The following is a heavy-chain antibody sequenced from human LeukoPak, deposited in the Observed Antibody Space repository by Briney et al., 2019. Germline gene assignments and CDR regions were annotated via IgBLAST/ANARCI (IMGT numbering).Heavy chain of an antibody. D-gene: IGHD6-19*01. CDR1: GYTFTSYG. Sequence: SVKVSCKASGYTFTSYGISWVRQAPGQGLEWMGRIIPILGIANYAQKFQGRVTITADKSTSAAYMELSSLGSEDTAVYYCGIAVAAKEVDYWGQGTLVTVSS. V-gene: IGHV1-69*04. J-gene: IGHJ4*02. CDR2: IIPILGIA. CDR3: GIAVAAKEVDY.